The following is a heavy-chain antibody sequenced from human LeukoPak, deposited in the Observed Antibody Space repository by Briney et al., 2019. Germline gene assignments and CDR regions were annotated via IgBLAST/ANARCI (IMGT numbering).Heavy chain of an antibody. V-gene: IGHV3-23*01. Sequence: PGGSLRLSCAASGFTFSSYAMSWVRQAPGKGLECVSAISGSGGSTYYADSVKGRFTISRDNSKNTLYLQMNSLRAEDTAVYYCAKDLVVVNDAFDIWGQGTMVTVSS. CDR2: ISGSGGST. CDR1: GFTFSSYA. CDR3: AKDLVVVNDAFDI. J-gene: IGHJ3*02. D-gene: IGHD3-22*01.